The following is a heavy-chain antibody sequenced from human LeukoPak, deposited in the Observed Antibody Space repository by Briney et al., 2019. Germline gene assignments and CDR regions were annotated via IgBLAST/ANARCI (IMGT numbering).Heavy chain of an antibody. Sequence: GGSLRLSCAVSGFTFSSYAMSWVRQAPGKGLEWVSAISGSGGSTYYADSVKGRFTISRDNSKNTLYLQMNSLRAEDTAVYYCGVPAAITPIDYWGQGTLVTVSS. V-gene: IGHV3-23*01. CDR1: GFTFSSYA. CDR3: GVPAAITPIDY. CDR2: ISGSGGST. J-gene: IGHJ4*02. D-gene: IGHD2-2*01.